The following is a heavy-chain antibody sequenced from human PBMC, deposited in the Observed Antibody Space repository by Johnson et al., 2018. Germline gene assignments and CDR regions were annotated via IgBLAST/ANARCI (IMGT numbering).Heavy chain of an antibody. CDR2: ISYDGNNK. V-gene: IGHV3-30*18. D-gene: IGHD2-15*01. CDR3: AKRWLGYIQH. Sequence: VQLVESGGGVVQPGRPLRLSCAASGFTFSTYDIHWVRQAPGKGLEWVAVISYDGNNKYYADSVKGRFTISRDNSKNTLYLQMNSLRAEDTAVYYCAKRWLGYIQHWGQGTLVTVSS. J-gene: IGHJ1*01. CDR1: GFTFSTYD.